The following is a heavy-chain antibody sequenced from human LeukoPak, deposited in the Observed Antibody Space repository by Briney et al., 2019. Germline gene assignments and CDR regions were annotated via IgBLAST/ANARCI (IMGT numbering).Heavy chain of an antibody. CDR1: GGSISSYY. CDR2: IYTSGST. CDR3: ARTVYGSGSYYLDY. J-gene: IGHJ4*02. Sequence: KPSETLSLTCTVSGGSISSYYWSWIRQPPGKGLEWIGRIYTSGSTNYNPSLKSRVTMSVDTSKNQFSLKLSSVTAADTAVYYCARTVYGSGSYYLDYWGQGTLVTVSS. D-gene: IGHD3-10*01. V-gene: IGHV4-4*07.